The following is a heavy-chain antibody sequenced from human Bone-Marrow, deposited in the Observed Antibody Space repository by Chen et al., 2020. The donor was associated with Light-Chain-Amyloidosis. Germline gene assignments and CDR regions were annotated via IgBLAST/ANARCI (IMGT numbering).Heavy chain of an antibody. CDR3: ARPATPIGRIWFDP. J-gene: IGHJ5*02. Sequence: QLQLQESGPGLVRPSETLSLTCTVSGDSIDNYFYYWGWIRQAPGKGLEWIGTIYTSGSTYYNPPLKSRVAMSVDTSKKQFSLILNSVTAADTAMYYCARPATPIGRIWFDPWGQGILVTVSS. D-gene: IGHD2-15*01. CDR1: GDSIDNYFYY. CDR2: IYTSGST. V-gene: IGHV4-39*01.